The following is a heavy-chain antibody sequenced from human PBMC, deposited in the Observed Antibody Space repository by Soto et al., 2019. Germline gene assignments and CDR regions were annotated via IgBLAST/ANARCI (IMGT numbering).Heavy chain of an antibody. V-gene: IGHV1-8*02. CDR3: ARQYTGGYSSPYYMDV. D-gene: IGHD3-22*01. CDR2: MNPNSGNT. Sequence: GASVKVSCKASGYTFTSYAINWARQATGQGLEWMGWMNPNSGNTGYAQKFQGRVTMTRNTSTNTAYMELSRLRSEDTAVYYCARQYTGGYSSPYYMDVWGKGTTVTVSS. CDR1: GYTFTSYA. J-gene: IGHJ6*03.